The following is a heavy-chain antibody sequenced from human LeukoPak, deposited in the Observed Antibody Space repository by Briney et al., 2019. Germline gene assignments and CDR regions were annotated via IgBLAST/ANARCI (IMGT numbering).Heavy chain of an antibody. D-gene: IGHD6-13*01. V-gene: IGHV4-59*01. J-gene: IGHJ4*02. CDR1: GGSISSYY. Sequence: SETLSLSCIVSGGSISSYYWSWIRQPPGKGLEWIGYIYYSGSTNYNPSLKSRVTISVDPSKNQFSQRLRSVTAADTAVYYCASSLAAAKYYFGYWGQGTVVTVSS. CDR3: ASSLAAAKYYFGY. CDR2: IYYSGST.